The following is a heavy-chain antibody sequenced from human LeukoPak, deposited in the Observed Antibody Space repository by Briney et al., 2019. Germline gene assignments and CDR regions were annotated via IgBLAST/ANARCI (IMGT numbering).Heavy chain of an antibody. Sequence: SETLSLTCIVSGGSISTTSDYWGWIRQPPGKGLEWIGSIYYSGSTYYTPSLKSRVTISVDTSKNQFSLKLTSVTAADTAVYYCARYDYYGSGSPDYWGQGTLVTVSS. CDR1: GGSISTTSDY. CDR3: ARYDYYGSGSPDY. V-gene: IGHV4-39*01. J-gene: IGHJ4*01. CDR2: IYYSGST. D-gene: IGHD3-10*01.